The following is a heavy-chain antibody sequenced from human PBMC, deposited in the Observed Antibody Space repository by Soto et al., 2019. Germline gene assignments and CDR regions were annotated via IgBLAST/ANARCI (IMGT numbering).Heavy chain of an antibody. CDR3: VRRVSGSYDY. D-gene: IGHD1-26*01. J-gene: IGHJ4*02. V-gene: IGHV3-64*01. CDR1: GFTFSSYD. Sequence: EVQLAESGGGMVQPGGSLRLSCVASGFTFSSYDMHWVRQAPGKGLEDVSSISSNGGTTYYGNSVKGRFTISRDNSKNTLYLQMGSLRAEDMAVYYCVRRVSGSYDYWGQGTLVTVSS. CDR2: ISSNGGTT.